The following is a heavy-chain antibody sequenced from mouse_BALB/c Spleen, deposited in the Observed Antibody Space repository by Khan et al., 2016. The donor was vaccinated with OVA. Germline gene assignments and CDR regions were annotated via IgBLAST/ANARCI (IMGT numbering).Heavy chain of an antibody. J-gene: IGHJ3*01. CDR1: GYSFTTYY. CDR3: TRHGDVAWFTY. Sequence: VQLQQSGPELMKPGASGKISCKASGYSFTTYYIHWVKQSHGKSLEWIGYIDPFSGDTTYKQKFKGMATLTVDKSSSTAYIHLSNLTSEDSAVYYCTRHGDVAWFTYWGQGTLVTVSA. D-gene: IGHD2-13*01. V-gene: IGHV1S135*01. CDR2: IDPFSGDT.